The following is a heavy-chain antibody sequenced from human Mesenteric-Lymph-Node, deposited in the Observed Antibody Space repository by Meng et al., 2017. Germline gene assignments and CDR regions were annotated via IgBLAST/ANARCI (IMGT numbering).Heavy chain of an antibody. J-gene: IGHJ4*02. Sequence: SVKVSCKASGGTFSSYAISWVRQAPGQGLEWMGGIIPIFGTANYAQKFQGRVTITTDESTSTAYMELSSLRSEDTAVYYCARGLTLGGGNSANYWGQGTLVTVSS. CDR2: IIPIFGTA. CDR1: GGTFSSYA. V-gene: IGHV1-69*05. D-gene: IGHD4-23*01. CDR3: ARGLTLGGGNSANY.